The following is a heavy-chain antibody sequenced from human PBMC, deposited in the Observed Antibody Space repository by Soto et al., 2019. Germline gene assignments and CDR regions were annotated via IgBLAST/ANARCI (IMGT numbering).Heavy chain of an antibody. D-gene: IGHD3-9*01. CDR2: IYYSGST. Sequence: SETLSLTCTVSGGSISSGGYYWSWIRQHPGKGLEWIGYIYYSGSTYYNPSLKSRVTISVDTSKNQFSLKLSSVTAADTAVYYCARDLYYDILTGYFSDAFDIWGQGTMVTVSS. CDR3: ARDLYYDILTGYFSDAFDI. V-gene: IGHV4-31*03. J-gene: IGHJ3*02. CDR1: GGSISSGGYY.